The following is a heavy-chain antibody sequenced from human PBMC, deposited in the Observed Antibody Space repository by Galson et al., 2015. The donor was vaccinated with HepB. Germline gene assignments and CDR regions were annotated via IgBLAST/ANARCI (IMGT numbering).Heavy chain of an antibody. CDR2: ISSSSTYT. V-gene: IGHV3-11*05. Sequence: SLRLSCAASGFTFSDHYMSWIRQAPGKGLEWVSYISSSSTYTKDGASVKGRFTNTRDNAKKSLFLQMNSLRAEDTAVYYCARGDDYGDFYFDLWGQGTLVTVSS. CDR3: ARGDDYGDFYFDL. J-gene: IGHJ5*02. D-gene: IGHD4-17*01. CDR1: GFTFSDHY.